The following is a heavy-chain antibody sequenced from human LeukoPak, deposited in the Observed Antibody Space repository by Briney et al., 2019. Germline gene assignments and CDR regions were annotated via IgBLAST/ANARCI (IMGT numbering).Heavy chain of an antibody. D-gene: IGHD1-26*01. CDR3: AREGGVGPTAPPDYYSYQMDV. V-gene: IGHV1-46*01. Sequence: ASVKVSCKASGYSLTDSYMHWVRQAPGQGLEWMGIINPGVGSTTYAQKFQDRVTMTTDTSTSTAYMELRSLRSDDTAVYYCAREGGVGPTAPPDYYSYQMDVWGKGTTVTVSS. J-gene: IGHJ6*03. CDR1: GYSLTDSY. CDR2: INPGVGST.